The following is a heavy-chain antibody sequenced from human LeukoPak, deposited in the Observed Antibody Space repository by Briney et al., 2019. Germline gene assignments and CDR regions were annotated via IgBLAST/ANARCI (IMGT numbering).Heavy chain of an antibody. D-gene: IGHD7-27*01. J-gene: IGHJ3*02. V-gene: IGHV3-74*01. CDR2: INSDGSST. CDR1: GFIFTNYN. Sequence: GGSLRLSCAASGFIFTNYNLNWVRQAPGKGLVWVSRINSDGSSTSYADSVKGRFTISRDNAKNTLYLQMNSLRAEDTAVYYCAAAELGDAFDIWGQGTMVTVSS. CDR3: AAAELGDAFDI.